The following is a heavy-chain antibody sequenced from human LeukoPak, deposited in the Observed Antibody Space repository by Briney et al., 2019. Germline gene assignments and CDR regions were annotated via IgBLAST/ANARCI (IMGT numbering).Heavy chain of an antibody. D-gene: IGHD2-2*01. V-gene: IGHV1-18*01. CDR2: IRPSKGNP. CDR3: ARGGGRYQLLLGGWFDS. Sequence: ASAKVSCKAVNYTFTNYGIIWVRQAPAQGLEWMGWIRPSKGNPKYAQNFQGRVTMTTDTSSNTAFMELRSLRSDDTAMYFCARGGGRYQLLLGGWFDSWGQGTLVTVSA. CDR1: NYTFTNYG. J-gene: IGHJ5*01.